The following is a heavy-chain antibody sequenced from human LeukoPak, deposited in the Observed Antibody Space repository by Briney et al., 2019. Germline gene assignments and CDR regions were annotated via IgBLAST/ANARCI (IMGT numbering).Heavy chain of an antibody. D-gene: IGHD3-10*01. Sequence: SETLSLTCTVSGGSISSSSYYWGWIRQPPGKGLEWIGSIYYSGSTYYNPSLKSRVTISVDTSKNQFSLKLSSVTAADTAVYYCAREYIDTMVRGAVVDYWGQGTLVTVSS. CDR2: IYYSGST. CDR1: GGSISSSSYY. V-gene: IGHV4-39*07. J-gene: IGHJ4*02. CDR3: AREYIDTMVRGAVVDY.